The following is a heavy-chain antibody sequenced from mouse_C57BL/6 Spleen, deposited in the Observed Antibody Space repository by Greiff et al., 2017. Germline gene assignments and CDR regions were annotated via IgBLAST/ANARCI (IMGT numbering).Heavy chain of an antibody. J-gene: IGHJ4*01. CDR2: INPNDGTT. V-gene: IGHV1-39*01. CDR1: GYSFTDYN. Sequence: EVQLQQSGPELVKPGASVKISCKASGYSFTDYNMNWVKQSNGKSLEWIGVINPNDGTTSYNQKFKGKATLTVDQSSSTAYMQLNSLTSEDSAVYYCASEYGNYFYYAMDYWGQGTSVTVSS. CDR3: ASEYGNYFYYAMDY. D-gene: IGHD2-10*02.